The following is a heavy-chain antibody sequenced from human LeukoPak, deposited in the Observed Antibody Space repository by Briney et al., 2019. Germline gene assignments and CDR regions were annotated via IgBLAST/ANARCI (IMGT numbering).Heavy chain of an antibody. Sequence: SQTLSLTCTVSGGSISIVYWTWMRQRPGQRLEFIGHIFQSGTTNYNPSLKSRVTITLDTAKNQFSLRLTSVTAADTALYYCARLSVGGTPIDYWGQGTRVTVSS. CDR3: ARLSVGGTPIDY. J-gene: IGHJ4*02. V-gene: IGHV4-59*08. CDR1: GGSISIVY. D-gene: IGHD1-26*01. CDR2: IFQSGTT.